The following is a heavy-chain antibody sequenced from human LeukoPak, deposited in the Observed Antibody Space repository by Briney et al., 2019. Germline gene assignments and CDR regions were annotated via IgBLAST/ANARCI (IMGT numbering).Heavy chain of an antibody. CDR3: ARRYYDSSGYPWNGMDV. Sequence: ASVKLSCKAAGSTFTSYGISWMRQAPGQGLEWMGWISAYNGNTNYAQKIQGRVTMTTDTSTTTAYMELRSLRSDDTAVYYCARRYYDSSGYPWNGMDVWGQGTTVTVSS. CDR1: GSTFTSYG. D-gene: IGHD3-22*01. CDR2: ISAYNGNT. V-gene: IGHV1-18*01. J-gene: IGHJ6*02.